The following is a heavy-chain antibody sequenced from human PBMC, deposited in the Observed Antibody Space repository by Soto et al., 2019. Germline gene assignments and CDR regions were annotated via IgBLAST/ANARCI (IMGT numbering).Heavy chain of an antibody. CDR2: ISPGGGTT. CDR1: GYTFTTNF. D-gene: IGHD3-10*01. J-gene: IGHJ3*01. V-gene: IGHV1-46*03. Sequence: VQLVQSGAEVKKPGASVKISCKASGYTFTTNFIHWIRQAPGQGLEWVGIISPGGGTTVYAQKFQGRVTMTRDTSTSTVHRELRSLRSEDTAVFYCARAHYDSDAFDFWGQGTMVMVSS. CDR3: ARAHYDSDAFDF.